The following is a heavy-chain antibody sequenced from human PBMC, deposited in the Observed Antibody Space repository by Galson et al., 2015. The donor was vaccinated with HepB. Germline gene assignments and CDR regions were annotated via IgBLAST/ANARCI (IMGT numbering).Heavy chain of an antibody. V-gene: IGHV3-7*03. CDR3: ARGRRRWPPYYSEY. CDR1: GFTFSSYW. Sequence: SLRLSCAASGFTFSSYWMSWVRQAPGKGLEWVANIKQDGSEKYYVDSVKGRFTISRDNAKNSLYLQMNSLRADDTAVYYCARGRRRWPPYYSEYWGQGTLVTVSS. CDR2: IKQDGSEK. J-gene: IGHJ4*02. D-gene: IGHD4-23*01.